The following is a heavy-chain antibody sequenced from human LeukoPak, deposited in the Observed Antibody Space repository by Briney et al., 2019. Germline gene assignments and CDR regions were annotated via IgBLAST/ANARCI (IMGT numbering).Heavy chain of an antibody. CDR2: IHTSGST. Sequence: SETLSLTCTVSGGSISTFYWNWIRQPAGKGLEWIGRIHTSGSTKYNPSLKSRVTISVDKSNNQFSLRLNSVTAADTAMYYCARALPNTDNYNWAFDIWGQGTMATVSS. CDR3: ARALPNTDNYNWAFDI. CDR1: GGSISTFY. J-gene: IGHJ3*02. V-gene: IGHV4-4*07. D-gene: IGHD5-24*01.